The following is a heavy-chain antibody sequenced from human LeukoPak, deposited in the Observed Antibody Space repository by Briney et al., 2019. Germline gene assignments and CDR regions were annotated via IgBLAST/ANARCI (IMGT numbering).Heavy chain of an antibody. D-gene: IGHD6-6*01. V-gene: IGHV3-53*01. CDR1: GFTFSNYA. Sequence: GGSLRLSCAASGFTFSNYAMSWVRQAPGEGLEWGSVIYSGGSTYYADSVKGRFTIPRDNSKNTLYLQMNSLRAEDTAVYYCARAKAAPISQYYFDYWPQGTLLTVSS. J-gene: IGHJ4*02. CDR3: ARAKAAPISQYYFDY. CDR2: IYSGGST.